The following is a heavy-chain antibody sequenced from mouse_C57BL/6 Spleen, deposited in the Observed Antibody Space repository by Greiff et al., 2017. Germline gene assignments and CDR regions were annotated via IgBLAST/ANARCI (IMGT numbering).Heavy chain of an antibody. CDR1: GYTFTSYW. CDR2: IDPSDSET. D-gene: IGHD2-5*01. V-gene: IGHV1-52*01. Sequence: QVQLQQPGAELVRPGSSVKLSCKASGYTFTSYWMHWVKQRPIQGLEWIGNIDPSDSETHYNQKFKDKATLTVDKSSSTAYMQLSSLTSEDSAVYYCARDLYSNYGDYWGQGTTLTVSS. J-gene: IGHJ2*01. CDR3: ARDLYSNYGDY.